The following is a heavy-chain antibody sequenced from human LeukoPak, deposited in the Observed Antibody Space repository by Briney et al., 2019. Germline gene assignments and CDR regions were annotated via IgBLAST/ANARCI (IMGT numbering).Heavy chain of an antibody. J-gene: IGHJ5*02. V-gene: IGHV4-59*08. CDR2: IYYSGST. CDR1: GGSISSYY. D-gene: IGHD3-3*01. CDR3: ASQIYYDFRPLWFDP. Sequence: SETLSLTCTVSGGSISSYYWSWIRQPPGKGLEWIGYIYYSGSTNYNPSLKSRVTISVDTSKNQFSLKLSSVTAADTAVYYCASQIYYDFRPLWFDPWGQGTLVTVSS.